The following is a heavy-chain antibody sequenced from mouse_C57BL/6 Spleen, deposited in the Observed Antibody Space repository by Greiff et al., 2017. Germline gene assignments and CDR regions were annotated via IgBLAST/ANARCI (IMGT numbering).Heavy chain of an antibody. CDR3: ARGNDGYPYYFDY. Sequence: VQLKESGPGLVKPSQSLSLTCSVTGYSITSGYYWNWIRQFPGNKLEWMGYISYDGSNNYNPSLKNRISITRDTSKNQFFLKLNSVTTEDTATYYCARGNDGYPYYFDYWGQGTTLTVSS. D-gene: IGHD2-3*01. CDR2: ISYDGSN. V-gene: IGHV3-6*01. J-gene: IGHJ2*01. CDR1: GYSITSGYY.